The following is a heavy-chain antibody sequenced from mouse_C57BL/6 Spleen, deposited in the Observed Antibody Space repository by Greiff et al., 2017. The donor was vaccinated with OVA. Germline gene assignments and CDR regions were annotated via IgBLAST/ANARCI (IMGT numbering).Heavy chain of an antibody. Sequence: EVHLVESEGGLVQPGSSMKLSCTASGFTFSDYYMAWVRQVPEKGLEWVANINYDGSSTYYLDSLKSRFIISRDNAKNILYLQMSSLKSEDTATYYCARDRGLRRDYAMDYWGQGTSVTVSS. CDR1: GFTFSDYY. J-gene: IGHJ4*01. V-gene: IGHV5-16*01. D-gene: IGHD2-4*01. CDR2: INYDGSST. CDR3: ARDRGLRRDYAMDY.